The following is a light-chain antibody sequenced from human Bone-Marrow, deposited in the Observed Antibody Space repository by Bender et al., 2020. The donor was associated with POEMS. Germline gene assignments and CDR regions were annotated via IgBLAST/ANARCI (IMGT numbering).Light chain of an antibody. Sequence: SYELTQPPSVSVSPGQTANIACSGDKLGDKYVSCYQQKPGQSPLLVIYQDTKRPSGIPERFSGSNSGNTATLTIGETQAMDEADYYCQAWDSTIGVVFGGGTKLTVL. J-gene: IGLJ2*01. CDR2: QDT. V-gene: IGLV3-1*01. CDR3: QAWDSTIGVV. CDR1: KLGDKY.